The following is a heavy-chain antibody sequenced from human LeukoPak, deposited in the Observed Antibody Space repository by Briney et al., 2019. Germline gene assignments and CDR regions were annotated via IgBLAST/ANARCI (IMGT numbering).Heavy chain of an antibody. J-gene: IGHJ4*02. D-gene: IGHD2/OR15-2a*01. CDR1: GYSFTDYY. Sequence: ASVKDSCMASGYSFTDYYMHWVRQAPGQGLEWMGWINPNTGGTKYAQKFQGRVTMTRDTSITTVYMELTSLSSDDTALYYCATYNRPITPSPPFDYWGQGSLVTVSS. CDR3: ATYNRPITPSPPFDY. V-gene: IGHV1-2*02. CDR2: INPNTGGT.